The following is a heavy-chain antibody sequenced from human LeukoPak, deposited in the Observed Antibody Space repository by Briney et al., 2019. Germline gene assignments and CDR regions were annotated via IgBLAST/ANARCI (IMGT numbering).Heavy chain of an antibody. Sequence: SETLSLTCAVYGGSFSGYYWSSIRQPPGKGLEWIGEINHSGSTNYNPSLKSRVTISVDTSKNQFSLKPSSVTAADTAVYYCARGYWPNYSYYYMDVWGKGTTVTVSS. V-gene: IGHV4-34*01. J-gene: IGHJ6*03. CDR2: INHSGST. CDR3: ARGYWPNYSYYYMDV. D-gene: IGHD2-15*01. CDR1: GGSFSGYY.